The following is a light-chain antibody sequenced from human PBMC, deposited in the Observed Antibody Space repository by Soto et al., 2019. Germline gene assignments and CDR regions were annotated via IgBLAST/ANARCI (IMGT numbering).Light chain of an antibody. CDR3: SSYAGSNNPYV. J-gene: IGLJ1*01. Sequence: QSALTQPPSASGSPGQSVTISCTGTSSDVGGYDYVSWYQQYPGKAPKLMIYEVTRRPSGVPDRFSASKSGNTASLTVSGLQAEDEADYYCSSYAGSNNPYVFGTGTKLTV. V-gene: IGLV2-8*01. CDR2: EVT. CDR1: SSDVGGYDY.